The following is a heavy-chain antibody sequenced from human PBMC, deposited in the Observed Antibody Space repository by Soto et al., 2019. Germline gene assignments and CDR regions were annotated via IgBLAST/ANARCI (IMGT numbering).Heavy chain of an antibody. CDR2: INPSGGST. V-gene: IGHV1-46*01. Sequence: ASVKVSCKASGYTFTSYYMHWVRQAPGQGLEWMGIINPSGGSTSYAQKLQGRVTMTRDTSTSTVYMELSSLRSEDTAVYYCARGGPTHDYGDNNWFDPWGQGTLVTVSS. CDR3: ARGGPTHDYGDNNWFDP. CDR1: GYTFTSYY. J-gene: IGHJ5*02. D-gene: IGHD4-17*01.